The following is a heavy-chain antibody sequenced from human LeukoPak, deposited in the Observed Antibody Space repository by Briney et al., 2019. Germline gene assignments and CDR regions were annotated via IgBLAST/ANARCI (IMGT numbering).Heavy chain of an antibody. CDR3: ARDIVGAFDI. V-gene: IGHV1-69*13. Sequence: SVKVSCKASGYTFTSYDINWVRQATGQGLEWMGGIIPIFGTANYAQKFQGRVTITADESTSTAYMELSSLRSEDTAVYYCARDIVGAFDIWGQGTMVTVSS. J-gene: IGHJ3*02. D-gene: IGHD3-22*01. CDR2: IIPIFGTA. CDR1: GYTFTSYD.